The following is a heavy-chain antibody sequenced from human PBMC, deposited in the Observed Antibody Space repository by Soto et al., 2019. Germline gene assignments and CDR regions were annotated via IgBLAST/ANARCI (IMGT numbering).Heavy chain of an antibody. CDR2: IYPGDSDT. Sequence: GASLKISCKGSGSTFTDYWIGWVRQLPGKGLEWIGIIYPGDSDTRYSPSFQGHVTITADKSIRTAYLQWSSLKVSDTAMYYFARGFYSTPYYGMDVLGQGTTVTVSS. CDR3: ARGFYSTPYYGMDV. D-gene: IGHD4-4*01. CDR1: GSTFTDYW. V-gene: IGHV5-51*01. J-gene: IGHJ6*02.